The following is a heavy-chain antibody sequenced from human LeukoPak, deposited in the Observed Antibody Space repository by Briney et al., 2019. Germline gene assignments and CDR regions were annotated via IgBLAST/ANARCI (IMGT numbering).Heavy chain of an antibody. Sequence: PSETLSLTCTVSGGSISSSSYYWGWIRQPPGKGLEWIGSIYYSGSTYYNPSLKSRVTISVDTSKNQFSLKLSSVTAADTAVYYCARGPLWFGSGTFDYWGQGTLVTVSS. J-gene: IGHJ4*02. V-gene: IGHV4-39*07. D-gene: IGHD3-10*01. CDR2: IYYSGST. CDR1: GGSISSSSYY. CDR3: ARGPLWFGSGTFDY.